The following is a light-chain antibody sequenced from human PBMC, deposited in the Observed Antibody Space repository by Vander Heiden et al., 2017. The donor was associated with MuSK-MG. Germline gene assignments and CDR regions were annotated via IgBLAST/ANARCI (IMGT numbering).Light chain of an antibody. V-gene: IGKV1-33*01. CDR2: HAS. J-gene: IGKJ4*01. Sequence: DIHLTKSPSSLSASVGDRVTITCQASQDISTYLNWYQQKPGKAPTLLIYHASNLETGVPSRFSGRGSGTDFSFTITDLQPDDVATYHCQQFDNLPLTFGGGTKVEI. CDR1: QDISTY. CDR3: QQFDNLPLT.